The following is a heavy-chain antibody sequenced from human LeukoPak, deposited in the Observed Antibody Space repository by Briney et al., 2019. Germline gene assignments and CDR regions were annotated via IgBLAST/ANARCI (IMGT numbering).Heavy chain of an antibody. CDR3: ARDGWEYQRITMVRGVISGTYMDV. J-gene: IGHJ6*02. CDR1: GFTFSSYG. CDR2: ISYDGSNK. D-gene: IGHD3-10*01. Sequence: GGSLRLSCAASGFTFSSYGMHWVRQAPGKGLEWVAVISYDGSNKYYADSVKGRFTISRDNAKNSLYLQMNSLRAEDTAVYYCARDGWEYQRITMVRGVISGTYMDVWGQGTTVTVSS. V-gene: IGHV3-30*03.